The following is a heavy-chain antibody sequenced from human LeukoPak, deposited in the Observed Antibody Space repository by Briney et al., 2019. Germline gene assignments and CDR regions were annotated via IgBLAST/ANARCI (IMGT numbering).Heavy chain of an antibody. CDR1: GFTFSSYG. J-gene: IGHJ4*02. CDR3: ARPYDSNRDHSGYGY. V-gene: IGHV3-7*02. Sequence: GGSLRLSCAASGFTFSSYGMHWVRQAPGKGLEWVANINQDGSEEYYVDSVKGRFTISRDNAKNSVYLQMNSLRAEDTAVYYCARPYDSNRDHSGYGYWGRETLVTVSS. CDR2: INQDGSEE. D-gene: IGHD5-12*01.